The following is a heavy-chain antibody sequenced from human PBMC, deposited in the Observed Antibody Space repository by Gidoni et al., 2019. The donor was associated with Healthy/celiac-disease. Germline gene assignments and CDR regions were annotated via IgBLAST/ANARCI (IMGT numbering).Heavy chain of an antibody. J-gene: IGHJ4*02. CDR3: ARDSIAAAGVFDY. Sequence: EVQLVESGGGLVQPGGSLRLSCAAPGFPFSSYSMNWVRQASGKGLEWVSYISSSSSTIHYADSVKGRFTISRDNAKNSLYLQMNSLRDEDTAVYYCARDSIAAAGVFDYWGQGTLVTVSS. CDR1: GFPFSSYS. V-gene: IGHV3-48*02. D-gene: IGHD6-13*01. CDR2: ISSSSSTI.